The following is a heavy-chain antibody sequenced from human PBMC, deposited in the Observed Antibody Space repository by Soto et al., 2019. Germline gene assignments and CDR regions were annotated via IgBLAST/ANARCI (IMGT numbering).Heavy chain of an antibody. D-gene: IGHD3-3*01. CDR1: GYTLTELS. CDR2: FDPEDGET. Sequence: SVKVSCKVSGYTLTELSMHWVRQAPGKGLEWMGGFDPEDGETIYAQKFQGRVTMTEDTSTDTAYMELSSLRSEDTAVYYCATLSNDFWSGPNNWFDPWGQGTLVTVSS. CDR3: ATLSNDFWSGPNNWFDP. V-gene: IGHV1-24*01. J-gene: IGHJ5*02.